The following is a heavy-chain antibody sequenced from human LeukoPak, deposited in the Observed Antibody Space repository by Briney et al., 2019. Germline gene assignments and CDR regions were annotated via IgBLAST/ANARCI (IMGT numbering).Heavy chain of an antibody. V-gene: IGHV3-7*04. Sequence: GGSLRPSCAASGFSFSGDWMTWARQAPGKGLEWVANIKKDGSEKYHVDSVKGRFTISRDNAKNSLYLQMHSLRVEDTALYYCARGYGLDVWGQGTTVTVSS. CDR1: GFSFSGDW. J-gene: IGHJ6*02. CDR2: IKKDGSEK. CDR3: ARGYGLDV.